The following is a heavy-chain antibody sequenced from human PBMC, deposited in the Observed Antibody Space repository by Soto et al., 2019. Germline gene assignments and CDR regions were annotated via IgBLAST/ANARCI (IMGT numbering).Heavy chain of an antibody. V-gene: IGHV3-48*02. J-gene: IGHJ3*02. D-gene: IGHD2-15*01. Sequence: QPGGSLRLSCAASGFTFSSYSMNWVRQAPGKGLEWVSYISSSSSTIYYADSVKGRFTISRDNAKNSLYLQMNSLRDEDTAVYYCARDSTEYCSGGSCYLRAAFDIWGQGTMVTV. CDR1: GFTFSSYS. CDR3: ARDSTEYCSGGSCYLRAAFDI. CDR2: ISSSSSTI.